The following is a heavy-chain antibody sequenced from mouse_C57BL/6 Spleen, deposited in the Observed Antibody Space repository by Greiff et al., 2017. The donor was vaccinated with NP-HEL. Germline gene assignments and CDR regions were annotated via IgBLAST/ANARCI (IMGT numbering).Heavy chain of an antibody. CDR3: ARRAYYYGSSYIDY. CDR1: GYTFTSYW. Sequence: VKLQQPGAELVMPGASVKLSCKASGYTFTSYWMHWVKQRPGQGLEWIGEIDPSDSYTNYNQKFKGKSTLTVDKSSSTAYMQLSSLTSEDSAVYYCARRAYYYGSSYIDYWGQGTTLTVSS. V-gene: IGHV1-69*01. D-gene: IGHD1-1*01. CDR2: IDPSDSYT. J-gene: IGHJ2*01.